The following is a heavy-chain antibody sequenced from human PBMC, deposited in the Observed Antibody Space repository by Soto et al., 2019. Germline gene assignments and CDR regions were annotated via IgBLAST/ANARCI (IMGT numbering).Heavy chain of an antibody. J-gene: IGHJ4*02. V-gene: IGHV1-3*01. D-gene: IGHD6-19*01. CDR1: GYTFTSYA. CDR2: INAGNGNT. CDR3: ARDGAVAGNSNFDY. Sequence: SVKVSCKASGYTFTSYAMHWVRQAPGQRLEWMGWINAGNGNTKYSQKFQGRVTITRDTSASTAYMELSSLRSEDTAVYYCARDGAVAGNSNFDYWGQGTLVTVSS.